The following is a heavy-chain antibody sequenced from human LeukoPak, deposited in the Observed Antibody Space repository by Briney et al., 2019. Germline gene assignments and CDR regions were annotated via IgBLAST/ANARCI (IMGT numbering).Heavy chain of an antibody. CDR2: INPNTGDT. D-gene: IGHD3-22*01. CDR3: ARVGWNSYYDSSGYYYRFDY. V-gene: IGHV1-18*04. CDR1: GYTFTHYY. Sequence: ASVKVSCKTSGYTFTHYYIHWVRQAPGQGLEWMGWINPNTGDTNYAQKLQGRVTMTTDTSTSTAYMELRSLRSDDTAVYYCARVGWNSYYDSSGYYYRFDYWGQGTLVTVSS. J-gene: IGHJ4*02.